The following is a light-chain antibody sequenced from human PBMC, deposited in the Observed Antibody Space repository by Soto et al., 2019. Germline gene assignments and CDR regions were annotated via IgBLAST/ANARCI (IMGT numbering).Light chain of an antibody. J-gene: IGKJ1*01. V-gene: IGKV4-1*01. Sequence: DIVMTQSPDSLAVSLGERATINCKSSQSVLYSVNNKDHLAWYQQKPGQPPKLLIYWASTRESGVPDRFSGSGSGTDFTLTISSLQAEDVAVYYCQQYYTTPRTFGQGTKVEIK. CDR2: WAS. CDR3: QQYYTTPRT. CDR1: QSVLYSVNNKDH.